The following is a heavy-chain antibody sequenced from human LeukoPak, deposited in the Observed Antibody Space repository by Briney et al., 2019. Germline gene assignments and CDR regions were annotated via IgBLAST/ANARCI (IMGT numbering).Heavy chain of an antibody. CDR1: GFTFSSYG. CDR2: ISYDGSNK. J-gene: IGHJ6*02. D-gene: IGHD5-24*01. CDR3: AKSLRDGSIYYYYGMDV. V-gene: IGHV3-30*18. Sequence: GGSLRLSCAASGFTFSSYGMHWVRQAPGKGLEWVAVISYDGSNKYYADSVKGRFTISRDNSKDTLYLQMNSLRAEDTAVYYCAKSLRDGSIYYYYGMDVWGQGTTVTVSS.